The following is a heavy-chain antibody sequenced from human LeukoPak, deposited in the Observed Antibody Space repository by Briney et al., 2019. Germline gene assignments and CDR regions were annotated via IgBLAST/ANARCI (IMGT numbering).Heavy chain of an antibody. D-gene: IGHD2-2*02. J-gene: IGHJ5*02. CDR1: GFTFSSYS. Sequence: GGSLRLSCAASGFTFSSYSMNWVRQAPGKGLEWVSYISSSSSTIYYADSVKGRFTISRDNSKNTLYLQMNSLRAEDTAVYYCAKDAVVVPAAIFTWFDPWGQGTLVTVSS. CDR3: AKDAVVVPAAIFTWFDP. CDR2: ISSSSSTI. V-gene: IGHV3-48*01.